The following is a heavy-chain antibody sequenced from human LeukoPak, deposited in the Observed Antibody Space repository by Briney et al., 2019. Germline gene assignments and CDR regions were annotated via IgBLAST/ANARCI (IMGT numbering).Heavy chain of an antibody. J-gene: IGHJ5*02. V-gene: IGHV3-30*18. CDR1: GFTFSSYG. D-gene: IGHD3-22*01. CDR2: ISYDGSNK. CDR3: AKDALAPRITMIVNWFDP. Sequence: GGSLRLSCAAPGFTFSSYGMHWVRQAPGKGLEWVAVISYDGSNKYYADSVKGRFTISRDNSKNTLYLQMNSLRAEDTAVYYCAKDALAPRITMIVNWFDPWGQGTLVTVSS.